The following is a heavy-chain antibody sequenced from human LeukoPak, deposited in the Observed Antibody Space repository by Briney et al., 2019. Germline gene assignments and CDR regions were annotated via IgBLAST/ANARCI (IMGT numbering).Heavy chain of an antibody. J-gene: IGHJ4*02. Sequence: SETLSLTCTVSGGFISSYHWSWIRQPPGKGLEWIGYIYYSGSTNYNPSLKSRVTISVDTSKNQFSLKLSSVTAADTAVYYCARAVEQWLEIDYWGQGTLVTVSS. D-gene: IGHD6-19*01. V-gene: IGHV4-59*01. CDR2: IYYSGST. CDR3: ARAVEQWLEIDY. CDR1: GGFISSYH.